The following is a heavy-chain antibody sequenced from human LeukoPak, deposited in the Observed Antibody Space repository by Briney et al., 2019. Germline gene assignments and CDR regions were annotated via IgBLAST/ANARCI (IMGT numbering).Heavy chain of an antibody. CDR3: AKWFGEPFFDY. CDR1: GFTFSNYA. D-gene: IGHD3-10*01. CDR2: ISGSGGST. J-gene: IGHJ4*02. V-gene: IGHV3-23*01. Sequence: GGSLRLXCAASGFTFSNYAMSWVRHAPGKGLECVSGISGSGGSTYYAEPVKGRFTISRDNSKNTLYLQMNSLRAEDTALHYCAKWFGEPFFDYWGQGTLVTVSS.